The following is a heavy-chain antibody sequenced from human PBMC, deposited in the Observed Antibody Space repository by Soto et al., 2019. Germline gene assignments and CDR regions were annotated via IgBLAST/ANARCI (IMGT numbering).Heavy chain of an antibody. J-gene: IGHJ5*02. CDR3: ARLEWFGGYDP. CDR2: IYYSGST. CDR1: GGSISSYY. Sequence: PSETLSLTCTVSGGSISSYYWSWIRQPPGKGLEWIGYIYYSGSTNYNPSLKSRVTISVDTSKNQFSLKLSSVTAADTAVYYCARLEWFGGYDPWGQGTLVTVSS. D-gene: IGHD3-10*01. V-gene: IGHV4-59*08.